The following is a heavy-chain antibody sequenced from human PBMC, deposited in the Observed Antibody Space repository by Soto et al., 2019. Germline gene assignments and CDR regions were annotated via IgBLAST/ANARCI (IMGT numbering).Heavy chain of an antibody. D-gene: IGHD5-12*01. V-gene: IGHV4-31*03. Sequence: SETLSLTCTVSGGSISSGGYYWSWIRQHPGKGLEWIGYIYYSGSTYYNPSLKSRVTISVDTSKNQFSLKLSSVTAADTAGDYCARYSGYDYPAIYFDYWGQGTLVTVSS. J-gene: IGHJ4*02. CDR3: ARYSGYDYPAIYFDY. CDR2: IYYSGST. CDR1: GGSISSGGYY.